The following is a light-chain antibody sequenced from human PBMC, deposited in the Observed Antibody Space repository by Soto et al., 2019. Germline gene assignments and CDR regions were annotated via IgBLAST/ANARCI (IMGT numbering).Light chain of an antibody. J-gene: IGLJ2*01. CDR2: DVT. Sequence: QSVLTQPRSVSGSPGQSVTMSCTGTSSDVGGYNYVSWYQQHPGKAPKVIIYDVTKRPSGVPDRFSGSKSDNTASLTISGLQTEDEADYYCCSYAGSYTLVFGGGTKLTVL. CDR3: CSYAGSYTLV. CDR1: SSDVGGYNY. V-gene: IGLV2-11*01.